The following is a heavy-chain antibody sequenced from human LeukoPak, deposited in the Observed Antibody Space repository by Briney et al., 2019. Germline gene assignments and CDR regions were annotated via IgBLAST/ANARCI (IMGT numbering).Heavy chain of an antibody. Sequence: GGSLRLSCAASGFTFSSYAMSWVRQAPGKGLEWVSSISSSSSYIYYADSVKGRFTISRDNAKNSLYLQMNSLRAEDTAVYYCARDYCSSTSCYFDPWGQGTLVTVSS. D-gene: IGHD2-2*01. CDR2: ISSSSSYI. CDR1: GFTFSSYA. V-gene: IGHV3-21*01. CDR3: ARDYCSSTSCYFDP. J-gene: IGHJ5*02.